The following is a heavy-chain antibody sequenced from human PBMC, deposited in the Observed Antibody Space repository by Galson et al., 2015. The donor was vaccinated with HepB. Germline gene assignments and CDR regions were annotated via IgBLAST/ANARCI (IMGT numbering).Heavy chain of an antibody. J-gene: IGHJ5*02. D-gene: IGHD6-13*01. CDR2: IKTDGSTT. Sequence: SLRLSCAGSGFTFSDYWMHWVRQGPGKGLVWVSRIKTDGSTTSYADSVKGRFTISRDNAKNTLYLQMNSLRAEDTAMYYCARLKGVSWDWFDPWGQGTLVTVSS. CDR3: ARLKGVSWDWFDP. V-gene: IGHV3-74*01. CDR1: GFTFSDYW.